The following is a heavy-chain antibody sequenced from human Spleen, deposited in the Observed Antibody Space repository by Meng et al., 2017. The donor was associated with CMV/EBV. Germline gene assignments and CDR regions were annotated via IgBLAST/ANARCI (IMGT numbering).Heavy chain of an antibody. CDR3: ARRGSYGSGSYFDF. V-gene: IGHV1-2*02. J-gene: IGHJ4*02. Sequence: ASVKVSCKASGYTFTDYYIHWIRQAPGQGLEWMGWINPNSGGTNYAQKFQGRVTMTRDTSISTAYTELSRVRSDDTAVFYCARRGSYGSGSYFDFWGQGTLVTVSS. D-gene: IGHD3-10*01. CDR1: GYTFTDYY. CDR2: INPNSGGT.